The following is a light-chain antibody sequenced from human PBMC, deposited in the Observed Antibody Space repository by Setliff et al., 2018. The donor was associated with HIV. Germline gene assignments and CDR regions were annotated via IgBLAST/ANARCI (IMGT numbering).Light chain of an antibody. CDR2: DVS. J-gene: IGLJ3*02. V-gene: IGLV2-11*01. CDR1: SSDVGGYNY. CDR3: CSYAGSYTLV. Sequence: QSVLAQPRSVSGSPGQSVTISCTGTSSDVGGYNYVSWYQHHPGKAPKLMIYDVSKWPSGVPDRFSGSESGNTASLTISGLQAEDEADYYCCSYAGSYTLVFGGGTK.